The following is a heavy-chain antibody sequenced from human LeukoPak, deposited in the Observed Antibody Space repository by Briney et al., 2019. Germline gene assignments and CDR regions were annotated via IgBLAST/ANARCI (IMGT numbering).Heavy chain of an antibody. CDR2: IRSAASNE. CDR3: ARDRGYSGGFDY. V-gene: IGHV3-30*02. J-gene: IGHJ4*02. Sequence: GGSLRLSCAASGFTFSNYGMHWVRQAPGKGLEWVAFIRSAASNEFYADSVKGRFTISRDDFENTLYLQMNSLRPEDTAVYYCARDRGYSGGFDYWGQGTLVTVSS. D-gene: IGHD2-15*01. CDR1: GFTFSNYG.